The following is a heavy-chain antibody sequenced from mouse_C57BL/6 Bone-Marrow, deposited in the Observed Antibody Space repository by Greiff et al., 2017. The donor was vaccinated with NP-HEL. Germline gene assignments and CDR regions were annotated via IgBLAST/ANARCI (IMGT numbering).Heavy chain of an antibody. CDR1: GFTFTDYY. Sequence: DVQLVESGGGLVQPGGSLSLSCAASGFTFTDYYMSWVRQPPGKALEWLVFIRNKANGYTTEYSASVKGRFTISRDNSQSILYLQMNALRAEDSATYYCARSIYYDYADDPFYDRDYWGQGTAVTVSS. D-gene: IGHD2-4*01. CDR3: ARSIYYDYADDPFYDRDY. J-gene: IGHJ4*01. V-gene: IGHV7-3*01. CDR2: IRNKANGYTT.